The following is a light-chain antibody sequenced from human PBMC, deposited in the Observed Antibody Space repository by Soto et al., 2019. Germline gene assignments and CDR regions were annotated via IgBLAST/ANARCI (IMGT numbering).Light chain of an antibody. Sequence: QSALTQPPSASGSLGQSVTISGTGSSSDIGTYNYVSWYQQFPGKAPKLMIYEVTKRPSGVPDRFSGSKSGNTASLTVSGLQADDEADYYCSSYAGSNNFVVFGGGTKLTVL. CDR2: EVT. CDR3: SSYAGSNNFVV. J-gene: IGLJ2*01. CDR1: SSDIGTYNY. V-gene: IGLV2-8*01.